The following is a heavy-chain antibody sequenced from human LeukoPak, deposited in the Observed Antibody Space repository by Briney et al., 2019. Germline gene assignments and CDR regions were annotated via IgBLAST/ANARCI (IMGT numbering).Heavy chain of an antibody. CDR2: IYPRGST. Sequence: SETLSLTCAVSGGSISSGSYSWSWIRQPPGKGLEWIGYIYPRGSTYYNPSLKSRVILSLDKSANQFSLNLSSVTAADTAVYYCARERRWLVPAAIYYYGMDVWGQGTTVTVSS. V-gene: IGHV4-30-2*01. J-gene: IGHJ6*02. CDR3: ARERRWLVPAAIYYYGMDV. D-gene: IGHD2-2*01. CDR1: GGSISSGSYS.